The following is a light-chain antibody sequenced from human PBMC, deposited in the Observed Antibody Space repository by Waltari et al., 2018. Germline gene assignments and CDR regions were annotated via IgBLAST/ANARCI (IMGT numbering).Light chain of an antibody. Sequence: EIVLTQSPGTLSLSPGERATLSCRASQSVSSTFLAWYQQKPGQAPRLLIYGASNRATGIPDRFSGSGSGTDFTLTIDRLEPEDFAVYYCQQYGSSPTFGQGTRLEIK. CDR1: QSVSSTF. V-gene: IGKV3-20*01. CDR2: GAS. J-gene: IGKJ5*01. CDR3: QQYGSSPT.